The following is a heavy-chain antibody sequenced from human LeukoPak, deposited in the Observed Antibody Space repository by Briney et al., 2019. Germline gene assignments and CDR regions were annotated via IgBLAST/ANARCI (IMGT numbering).Heavy chain of an antibody. V-gene: IGHV4-39*07. D-gene: IGHD1-26*01. CDR1: GGSISSSSYY. CDR2: IYYSGST. CDR3: ARGGSYSGSYYSY. Sequence: SETLSLTCTVSGGSISSSSYYWGWIRQPPGKGLEWIGSIYYSGSTYYNPPLKSRVTISVDTSKNQFSLKLSSVTAADTAVYYCARGGSYSGSYYSYWGQGTLVTVSS. J-gene: IGHJ4*02.